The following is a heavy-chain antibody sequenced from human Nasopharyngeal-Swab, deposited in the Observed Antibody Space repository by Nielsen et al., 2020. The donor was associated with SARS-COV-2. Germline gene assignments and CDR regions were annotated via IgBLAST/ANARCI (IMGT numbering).Heavy chain of an antibody. V-gene: IGHV3-9*01. J-gene: IGHJ4*02. CDR1: GFTFDDYA. CDR2: ISWNSGSI. CDR3: AKDNYYGSGSIDY. Sequence: GGSLRLSCAASGFTFDDYAMHWVRQAPGKGLEWVPGISWNSGSIGYVDSVKGRFTISRDNAKNSLYLQMNSLGAEDTALYYCAKDNYYGSGSIDYWGQGTLVTVSS. D-gene: IGHD3-10*01.